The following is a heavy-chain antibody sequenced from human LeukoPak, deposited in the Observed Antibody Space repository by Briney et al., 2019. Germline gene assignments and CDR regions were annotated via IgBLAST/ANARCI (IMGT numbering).Heavy chain of an antibody. V-gene: IGHV1-69*13. J-gene: IGHJ5*02. CDR2: IIPIFGTA. Sequence: GSSVKVSCKASVGTFSSYAISWVRQAPGQHLEWMGGIIPIFGTANYAKKIQCKVTITADEATSTAYMYLSSLRSEDTAVYYGARAREYCSGGSCYSGRWFDPWGQGTLVTVSS. D-gene: IGHD2-15*01. CDR3: ARAREYCSGGSCYSGRWFDP. CDR1: VGTFSSYA.